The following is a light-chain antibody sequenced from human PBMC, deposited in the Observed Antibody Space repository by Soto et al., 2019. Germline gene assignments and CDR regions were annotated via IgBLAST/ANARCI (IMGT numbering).Light chain of an antibody. Sequence: QSVLTQSPSASASLGASVKLTCTLSSGHSSYAIAWHQQQPEKGPRYLMKLNSDGSHSKGDGIPDRFSGSSSGAERYLTISSLQSEDEADYYYQTWGTGGVFGGGTQLTDL. V-gene: IGLV4-69*01. J-gene: IGLJ7*01. CDR3: QTWGTGGV. CDR2: LNSDGSH. CDR1: SGHSSYA.